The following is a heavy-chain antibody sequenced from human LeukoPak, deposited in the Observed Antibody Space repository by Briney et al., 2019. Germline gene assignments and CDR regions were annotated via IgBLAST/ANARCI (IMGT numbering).Heavy chain of an antibody. CDR1: GFTFDDYT. Sequence: GGSLRLSCAASGFTFDDYTMHWVRQAPGKGLEWVSLISWDGGSTYYADSVKGRFTISRDKSKNSLYLQMNSLRTEDTALYYCAKDIDPGGNWHYYDYWAQGTLVTVSS. V-gene: IGHV3-43*01. J-gene: IGHJ4*02. D-gene: IGHD4-23*01. CDR3: AKDIDPGGNWHYYDY. CDR2: ISWDGGST.